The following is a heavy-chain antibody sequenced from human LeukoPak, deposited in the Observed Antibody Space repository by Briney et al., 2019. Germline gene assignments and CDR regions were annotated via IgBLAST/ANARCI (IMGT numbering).Heavy chain of an antibody. CDR2: ISGSGDST. Sequence: HPGGSLRLSCAASGFTFSSYAMSWVRQAPGKGLEWVSAISGSGDSTYYADSVKGRFTISRDNSKNTLYLQMNSLRAEDTALYYCAKTYSSTWFDAFDIWGQGTMVTASS. CDR3: AKTYSSTWFDAFDI. CDR1: GFTFSSYA. J-gene: IGHJ3*02. D-gene: IGHD6-13*01. V-gene: IGHV3-23*01.